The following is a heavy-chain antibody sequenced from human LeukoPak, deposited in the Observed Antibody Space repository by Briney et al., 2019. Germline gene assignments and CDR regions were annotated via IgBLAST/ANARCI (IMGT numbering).Heavy chain of an antibody. CDR2: IYYSGST. CDR1: GGSISSSSYF. V-gene: IGHV4-39*07. Sequence: SETLSLTCTVSGGSISSSSYFWGWIRQPPGKGLEWIGSIYYSGSTYYNPSLKSRVTISIDTSKNQFSLKLYSVTAADTAVYYCATRKLGNDYWGQGTLVTVSS. J-gene: IGHJ4*02. D-gene: IGHD7-27*01. CDR3: ATRKLGNDY.